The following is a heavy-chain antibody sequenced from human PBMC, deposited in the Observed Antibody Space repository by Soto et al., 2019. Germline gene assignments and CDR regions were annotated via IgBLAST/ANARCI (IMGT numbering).Heavy chain of an antibody. J-gene: IGHJ3*02. V-gene: IGHV3-48*01. CDR3: ASTFLGYCSGGSCYSHSMTALDI. CDR1: GFTFSSYS. CDR2: ISSSSSTI. Sequence: LRLSCAASGFTFSSYSMNWVRQAPGKGLEWVSYISSSSSTIYYADSVKGRFTISRDNAKNSLYLQMNSLRAEDTAVYYCASTFLGYCSGGSCYSHSMTALDIWDQGTMVTVSS. D-gene: IGHD2-15*01.